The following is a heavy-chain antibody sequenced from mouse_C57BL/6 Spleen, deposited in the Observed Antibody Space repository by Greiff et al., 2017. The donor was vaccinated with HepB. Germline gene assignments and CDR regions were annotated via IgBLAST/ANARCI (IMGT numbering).Heavy chain of an antibody. CDR2: INPSSGYT. D-gene: IGHD4-1*01. Sequence: VQLVESGAELARPGASVKMSCKASGYTFTSYTMHWVKQRPGQGLEWIGYINPSSGYTKYNQKFKDKATLTADKSSSTAYMQLSSLTSEDSAVYYCAREGANWDPLFDYWAKAPLSQSPQ. CDR1: GYTFTSYT. J-gene: IGHJ2*01. V-gene: IGHV1-4*01. CDR3: AREGANWDPLFDY.